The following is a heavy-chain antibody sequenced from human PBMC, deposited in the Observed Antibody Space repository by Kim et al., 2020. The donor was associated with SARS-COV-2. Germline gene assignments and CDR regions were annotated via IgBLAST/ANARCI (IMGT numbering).Heavy chain of an antibody. CDR3: ARQAISAWFNFDF. Sequence: SETLSLTCTVSGSSISPGYYWGWLRQSPGKGLVWLGSISHSGTTYFNPSLKTRVTISVDTSKNQFSLKMTSATAADTAVYYCARQAISAWFNFDFWGQGT. CDR1: GSSISPGYY. D-gene: IGHD3-9*01. V-gene: IGHV4-38-2*02. J-gene: IGHJ3*01. CDR2: ISHSGTT.